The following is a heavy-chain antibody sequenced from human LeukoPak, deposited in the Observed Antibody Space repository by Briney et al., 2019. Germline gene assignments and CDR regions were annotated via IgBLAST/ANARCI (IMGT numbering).Heavy chain of an antibody. D-gene: IGHD3-10*01. CDR1: GFTVSSNY. J-gene: IGHJ5*02. CDR2: IYSGGST. Sequence: GGSLRLSCAASGFTVSSNYMSWVRQAPGKGLEWVSVIYSGGSTYYADSVKGRFTISRDNSKNTLYLQMNSLRAEDTPVYYCARDRGGSWFDPWGRGTLVTVSS. CDR3: ARDRGGSWFDP. V-gene: IGHV3-53*01.